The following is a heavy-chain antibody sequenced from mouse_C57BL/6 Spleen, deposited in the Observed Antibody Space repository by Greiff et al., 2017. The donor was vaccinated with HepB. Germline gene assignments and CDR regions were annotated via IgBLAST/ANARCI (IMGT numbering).Heavy chain of an antibody. CDR1: GYTFTSYW. V-gene: IGHV1-64*01. CDR3: ARGYYGSSNFDV. CDR2: IHPNSGST. Sequence: QVQLQQSGAELVKPGASVKLSCKASGYTFTSYWMHWVKQRPGQGLEWIGMIHPNSGSTNYNEKFKSKATLTVDKSSSTAYMQLSSLTSADSAVYYCARGYYGSSNFDVWGTGTTVTVSS. D-gene: IGHD1-1*01. J-gene: IGHJ1*03.